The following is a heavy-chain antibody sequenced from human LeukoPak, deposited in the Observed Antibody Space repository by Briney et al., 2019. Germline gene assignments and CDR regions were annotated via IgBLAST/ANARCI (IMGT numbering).Heavy chain of an antibody. CDR1: GFTFSSYS. D-gene: IGHD1-26*01. CDR3: AREVGATSQFDY. Sequence: GGSLRLSCAASGFTFSSYSMNWVRQAPGKGLEWVSSISSSSSYIYYADSVKGRFTISRDNAKNSLYLQMNSLRAEDTAVYYCAREVGATSQFDYWGQGTLVTVSS. V-gene: IGHV3-21*01. J-gene: IGHJ4*02. CDR2: ISSSSSYI.